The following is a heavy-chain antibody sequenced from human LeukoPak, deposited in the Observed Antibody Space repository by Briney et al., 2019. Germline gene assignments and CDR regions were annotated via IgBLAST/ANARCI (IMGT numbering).Heavy chain of an antibody. V-gene: IGHV3-23*01. Sequence: QPGGSLRLSCAASGFTFSNCAMSWVRQAPGKGREWVSAISGSGGSTYYADSVKGRFTISGDKAKNSLYLQMNSLRVEDTAVYYCARDTKYAFDNWGQGTLVTVSS. CDR3: ARDTKYAFDN. CDR2: ISGSGGST. J-gene: IGHJ4*02. D-gene: IGHD2-2*01. CDR1: GFTFSNCA.